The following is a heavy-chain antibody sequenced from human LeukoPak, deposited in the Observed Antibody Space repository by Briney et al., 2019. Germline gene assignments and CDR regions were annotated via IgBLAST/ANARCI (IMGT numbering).Heavy chain of an antibody. CDR3: ARSGGWFWRDHTVFFEH. CDR1: GGSISSYY. V-gene: IGHV4-59*01. CDR2: IYYSRST. J-gene: IGHJ4*02. D-gene: IGHD3-10*01. Sequence: SETLSLTCTVSGGSISSYYWSWIRQPPGKGLEWIGYIYYSRSTNYNPSLKSRVTISVDTSKNQFSLKLSSVTAADTAVYYCARSGGWFWRDHTVFFEHWGQGTLVTVSS.